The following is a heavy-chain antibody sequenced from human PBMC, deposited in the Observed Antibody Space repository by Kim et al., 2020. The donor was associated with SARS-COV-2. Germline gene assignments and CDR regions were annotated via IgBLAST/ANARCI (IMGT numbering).Heavy chain of an antibody. CDR2: ISSSGGTT. CDR1: GFTYSSYA. V-gene: IGHV3-23*01. Sequence: GGSLRLSCAASGFTYSSYAMSWVRQAPGQGLEWVSSISSSGGTTYYADSVKGRFTISRDNSKNTLFLKMNSLRAEDTAVFYCAKDSLYCGGGSCDCRDYTFEIWDRGTMVTVSS. D-gene: IGHD2-15*01. CDR3: AKDSLYCGGGSCDCRDYTFEI. J-gene: IGHJ3*02.